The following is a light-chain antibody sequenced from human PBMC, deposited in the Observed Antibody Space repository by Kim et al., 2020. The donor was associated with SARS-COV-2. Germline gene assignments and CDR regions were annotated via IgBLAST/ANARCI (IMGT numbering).Light chain of an antibody. V-gene: IGKV1-39*01. CDR3: QQTYSTPPDT. CDR1: QTISSY. Sequence: DIQMTQSPSSLSASVGDRVTIACRASQTISSYLNWYQQKPGNAPKLLIYAASSLQSGVPSRFSGSGSGTDFTLTISSLQPEDFATYYCQQTYSTPPDTFGQGTKLEI. CDR2: AAS. J-gene: IGKJ2*01.